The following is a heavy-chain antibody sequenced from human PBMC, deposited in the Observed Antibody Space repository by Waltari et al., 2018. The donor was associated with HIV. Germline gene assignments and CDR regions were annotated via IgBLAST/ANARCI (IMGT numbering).Heavy chain of an antibody. V-gene: IGHV3-30*01. J-gene: IGHJ6*02. D-gene: IGHD3-22*01. CDR3: ARDSSGYYYVGYGMDV. CDR2: ISYDGSNK. Sequence: QVQLVESGGGVVQPGRSLRLSWAASGFTFNTYAMYWVRQAPGKGLECVAVISYDGSNKYYADSVKGRFTISRDNSKNTLYLQMNSLRAEDTAVYYCARDSSGYYYVGYGMDVWGQGTTVTVS. CDR1: GFTFNTYA.